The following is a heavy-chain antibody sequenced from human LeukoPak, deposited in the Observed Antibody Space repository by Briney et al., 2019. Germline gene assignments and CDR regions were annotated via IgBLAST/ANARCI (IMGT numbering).Heavy chain of an antibody. Sequence: PGGSLGLSCAASGFTFSSYAMSWVRQAPGKGLEWVSAISGSGGSTYYADSVKGRFTISRDNSKNTLYLQMNSLRAEDTAVYYCAKRGRGSYSLDYWGQGTLVTVSS. CDR1: GFTFSSYA. CDR2: ISGSGGST. CDR3: AKRGRGSYSLDY. V-gene: IGHV3-23*01. J-gene: IGHJ4*02. D-gene: IGHD1-26*01.